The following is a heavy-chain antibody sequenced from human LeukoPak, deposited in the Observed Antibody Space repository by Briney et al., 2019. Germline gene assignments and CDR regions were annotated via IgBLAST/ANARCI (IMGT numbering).Heavy chain of an antibody. V-gene: IGHV3-23*01. CDR1: GFTFSSYA. CDR2: ISGSGGST. CDR3: AKGGTSNYYYYYYMDV. D-gene: IGHD1-14*01. Sequence: PGGSLRLSCAASGFTFSSYAMSWVRQAPGKGLEWVSAISGSGGSTYYADSVKGRFTISRDNSKNTLYLQMNSLRAEATAVYYCAKGGTSNYYYYYYMDVWGKGTTVTVSS. J-gene: IGHJ6*03.